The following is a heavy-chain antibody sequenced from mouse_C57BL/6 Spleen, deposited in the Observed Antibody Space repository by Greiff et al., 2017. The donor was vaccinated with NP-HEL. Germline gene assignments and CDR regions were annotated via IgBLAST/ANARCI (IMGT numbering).Heavy chain of an antibody. J-gene: IGHJ3*01. CDR2: INPNNGGT. CDR3: ARYWFAY. Sequence: EVQLQQSGPELVKPGASVKISCKASGYTFTDYYMNWVKQSHGKSLEWIGDINPNNGGTSYNQKFKGKATLTVDKASSTAYMELRSRTSEDSAVYYCARYWFAYWGQGTLVTVAA. V-gene: IGHV1-26*01. CDR1: GYTFTDYY.